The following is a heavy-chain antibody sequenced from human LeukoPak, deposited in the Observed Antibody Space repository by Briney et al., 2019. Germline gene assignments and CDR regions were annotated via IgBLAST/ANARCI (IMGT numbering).Heavy chain of an antibody. Sequence: ASVKVSCEASGYTFTSYGISWVRQAPGQGLEWMGWISAYNGNTNYAQKLQGRVTMTTDTSTSTAYMELRSLRSDDTAVYYCARATSAGYYYGMDVWGQGTTVTVSS. CDR3: ARATSAGYYYGMDV. J-gene: IGHJ6*02. CDR2: ISAYNGNT. CDR1: GYTFTSYG. V-gene: IGHV1-18*01.